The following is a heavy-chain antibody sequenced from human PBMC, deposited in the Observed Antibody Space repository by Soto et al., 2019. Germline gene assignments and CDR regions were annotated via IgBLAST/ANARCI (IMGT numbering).Heavy chain of an antibody. J-gene: IGHJ4*02. CDR2: IKEDGSGK. V-gene: IGHV3-7*01. CDR1: GFTFSNYW. Sequence: ESGGGLVQPGGSLRLSCAASGFTFSNYWMNWVRQAPGKGLEWVANIKEDGSGKYCVDSVAGRFTISRDNAKNSLYLEMNSLRVEDTAVYYCVAAPYWGQGTLVTVSS. CDR3: VAAPY. D-gene: IGHD6-25*01.